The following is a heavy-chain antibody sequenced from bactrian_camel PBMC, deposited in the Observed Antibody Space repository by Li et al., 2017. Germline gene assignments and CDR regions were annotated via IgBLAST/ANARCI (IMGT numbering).Heavy chain of an antibody. V-gene: IGHV3S6*01. Sequence: HVQLVESGGGSVQPGGSLRLSCAASGLTFSTYCMAWFRQAPGKARERVARIFSTGTTGYSDSVKGRFTISRDNAKNTLYLQMNSLKPEDTAMYYCAAESRFRAGGWRYCPRAIFASWGQGTQVTVS. D-gene: IGHD1*01. CDR1: GLTFSTYC. CDR2: IFSTGTT. J-gene: IGHJ6*01. CDR3: AAESRFRAGGWRYCPRAIFAS.